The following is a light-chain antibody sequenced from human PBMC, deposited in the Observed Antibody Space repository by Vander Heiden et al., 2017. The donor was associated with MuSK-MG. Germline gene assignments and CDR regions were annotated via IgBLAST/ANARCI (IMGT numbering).Light chain of an antibody. Sequence: DIVMTQSPDSLAVSLGERATINCKSRQSFLYSSNNKNYLAWYQQKPGQPPKLLIYWASTRESGVPDRFSGSGYGKDFTLTISSRQAEDVAVYYCQQHANNPMFTFGQGTKLDIK. CDR3: QQHANNPMFT. CDR2: WAS. J-gene: IGKJ2*01. CDR1: QSFLYSSNNKNY. V-gene: IGKV4-1*01.